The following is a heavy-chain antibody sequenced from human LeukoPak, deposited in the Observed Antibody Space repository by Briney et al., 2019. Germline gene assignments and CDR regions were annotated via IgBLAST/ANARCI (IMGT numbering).Heavy chain of an antibody. CDR1: GISFSPNY. Sequence: GGPLRLSCAPSGISFSPNYISGVRRAPGRGREWVSIIYDSGSTYYADSVKGRFTISRDSSKNTLYLQMNSLRAEDTAVYYCARVTSSYYYYYYMDVWGKGTTVTVSS. V-gene: IGHV3-53*01. CDR3: ARVTSSYYYYYYMDV. J-gene: IGHJ6*03. D-gene: IGHD2/OR15-2a*01. CDR2: IYDSGST.